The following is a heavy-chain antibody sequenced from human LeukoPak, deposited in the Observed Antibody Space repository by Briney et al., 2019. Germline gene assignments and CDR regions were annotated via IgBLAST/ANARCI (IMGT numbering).Heavy chain of an antibody. J-gene: IGHJ4*02. V-gene: IGHV3-21*04. CDR3: AKNIGAATPYYDY. Sequence: GGSLRLSCAASGFTFSSYSMNWVRQAPGKGLEWVSSISSSSSYIYYADSVKGRFTISRDNAKNSLYLQMNSLRAEDTAVYYCAKNIGAATPYYDYWGQGTLVTVSS. CDR1: GFTFSSYS. D-gene: IGHD2/OR15-2a*01. CDR2: ISSSSSYI.